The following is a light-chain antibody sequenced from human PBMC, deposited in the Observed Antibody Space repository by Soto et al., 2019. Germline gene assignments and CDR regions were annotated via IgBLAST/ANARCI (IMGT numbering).Light chain of an antibody. V-gene: IGKV1-33*01. J-gene: IGKJ4*01. CDR2: DAS. CDR3: QQCDDLPLT. Sequence: DIQMTQSPSSLSASVGDRVTITCQASQDISNYLNWYQQKPGKAPMLLIFDASNLETGVPSRFSGSGSGTDFTFTISSLHPEDIATYFCQQCDDLPLTFGGGTKVEI. CDR1: QDISNY.